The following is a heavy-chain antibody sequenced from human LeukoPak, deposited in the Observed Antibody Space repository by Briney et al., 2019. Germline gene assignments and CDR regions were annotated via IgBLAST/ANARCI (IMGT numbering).Heavy chain of an antibody. CDR3: ATRGTYIS. J-gene: IGHJ5*02. Sequence: GGSLRHSCSASGFPFSTYAMSWVRQPPGKGPEWVSSFSGNGGATYYADSVKGRFTISRDNSKSTLYLQMNSLRVEDTAVYYCATRGTYISWGPGALVTVSS. D-gene: IGHD1-26*01. CDR2: FSGNGGAT. CDR1: GFPFSTYA. V-gene: IGHV3-23*01.